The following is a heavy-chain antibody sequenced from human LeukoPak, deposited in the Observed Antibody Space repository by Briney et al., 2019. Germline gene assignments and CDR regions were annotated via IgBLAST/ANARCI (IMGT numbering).Heavy chain of an antibody. D-gene: IGHD3-22*01. CDR3: ARGYYDSSGYWGKYFDY. J-gene: IGHJ4*02. CDR2: IKHDGSDK. V-gene: IGHV3-7*02. Sequence: PGGSLRLSCAASGFTFSSYWMSWVRQAPKKGLEWVANIKHDGSDKYYVDSVKGRFTTSRDNSKNTLYLQMNSLRAEDTAVYYCARGYYDSSGYWGKYFDYWGQGTLVTVSS. CDR1: GFTFSSYW.